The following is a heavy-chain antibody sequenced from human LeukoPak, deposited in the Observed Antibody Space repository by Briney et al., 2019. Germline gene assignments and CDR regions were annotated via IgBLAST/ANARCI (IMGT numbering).Heavy chain of an antibody. CDR3: ARGTYYYKSSGYCFFDY. Sequence: ASVTVSCKASGYTFTGYYMHWVRQAPGQGLEWMGRINTNSGGSNYAQKLQGRVTMTRDTPISKDSLEASELGSGDMAACYCARGTYYYKSSGYCFFDYWGQGTLVTVSS. D-gene: IGHD3-22*01. CDR1: GYTFTGYY. V-gene: IGHV1-2*06. J-gene: IGHJ4*02. CDR2: INTNSGGS.